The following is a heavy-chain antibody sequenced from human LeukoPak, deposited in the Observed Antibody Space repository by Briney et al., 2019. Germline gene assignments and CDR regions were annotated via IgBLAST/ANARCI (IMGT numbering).Heavy chain of an antibody. Sequence: PGGSLRLSCAASGFTFSDYYMSWVRQAPGKGLLWVSRINSDGSSTSYADSVKGRFTISRDNAKNTLYMQMNSLRAEDTAVYYCARGLDESSGWDNSYFDLWGRGTLVTVSS. J-gene: IGHJ2*01. D-gene: IGHD6-19*01. CDR1: GFTFSDYY. CDR3: ARGLDESSGWDNSYFDL. V-gene: IGHV3-74*01. CDR2: INSDGSST.